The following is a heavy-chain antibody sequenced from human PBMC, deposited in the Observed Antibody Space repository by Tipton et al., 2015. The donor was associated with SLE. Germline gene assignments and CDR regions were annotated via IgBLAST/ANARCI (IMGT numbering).Heavy chain of an antibody. J-gene: IGHJ4*02. CDR1: GVIFSTLA. V-gene: IGHV3-23*01. CDR3: AKGGSYYDY. D-gene: IGHD3-16*01. Sequence: SGVIFSTLAMSWVRQAPGKGLVWVSHIDSDGGTTSYADSVKGRFTISRDNSRNTLYLQMNSLRAEDTAVYYCAKGGSYYDYWGQGALVTVSS. CDR2: IDSDGGTT.